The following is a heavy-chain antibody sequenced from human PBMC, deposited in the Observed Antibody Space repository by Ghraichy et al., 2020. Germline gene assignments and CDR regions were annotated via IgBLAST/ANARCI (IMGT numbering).Heavy chain of an antibody. Sequence: GGFLRLSCAASGFSFSSYAMHWVRQAPGKGLEHVSSITSNGGSTYYADSVKDRFIISRDNHKNMLYLQMGSLKGEDMAVYYCARDEAGYSSNWGKGTLVTVSS. CDR3: ARDEAGYSSN. V-gene: IGHV3-64*02. CDR2: ITSNGGST. CDR1: GFSFSSYA. D-gene: IGHD6-13*01. J-gene: IGHJ1*01.